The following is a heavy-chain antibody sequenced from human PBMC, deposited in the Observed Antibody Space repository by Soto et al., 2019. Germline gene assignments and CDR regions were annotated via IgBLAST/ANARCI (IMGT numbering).Heavy chain of an antibody. D-gene: IGHD1-26*01. V-gene: IGHV4-59*08. J-gene: IGHJ6*02. Sequence: QVQLQASGPGLVKPSDTLSLTCTVSGDSIGTYNWGWIRQPPGKRLEWMGYIYSNGVTSYNPALYRRVTISADTSTKQSSLRLSSVTAADTAVYYCVRKGIGALHGLVDVWGQGTTVTVSS. CDR1: GDSIGTYN. CDR2: IYSNGVT. CDR3: VRKGIGALHGLVDV.